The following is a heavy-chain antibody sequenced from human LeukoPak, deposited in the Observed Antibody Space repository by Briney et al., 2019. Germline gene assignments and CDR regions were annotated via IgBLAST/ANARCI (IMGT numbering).Heavy chain of an antibody. Sequence: SETLSLTCAVYGGSFSGYYWSWIRQPPGKGLEWIGEINHGGSTNYNPSLKSRVTISVDASKNLFALKLSSVTAADTAVYYCARDRYCSGGSCYLGWFDPWGQGTLVTVSS. J-gene: IGHJ5*02. D-gene: IGHD2-15*01. CDR1: GGSFSGYY. CDR3: ARDRYCSGGSCYLGWFDP. CDR2: INHGGST. V-gene: IGHV4-34*01.